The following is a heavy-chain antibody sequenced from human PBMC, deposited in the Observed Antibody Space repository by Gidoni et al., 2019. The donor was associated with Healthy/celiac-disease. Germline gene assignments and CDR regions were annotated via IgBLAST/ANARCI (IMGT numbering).Heavy chain of an antibody. J-gene: IGHJ4*02. V-gene: IGHV1-2*07. Sequence: QVQLVQSGAEVKKPGASVKVSCKASGYTFTGYYMHWVRQAPGQGLEWMGWINPNRGGTNYAHKFQGRVTMTRDTSISTAYMELSRLRSDDTAVYYCARDLSSSSYTAPFDYWGQGTLVTVSS. CDR1: GYTFTGYY. CDR3: ARDLSSSSYTAPFDY. CDR2: INPNRGGT. D-gene: IGHD6-13*01.